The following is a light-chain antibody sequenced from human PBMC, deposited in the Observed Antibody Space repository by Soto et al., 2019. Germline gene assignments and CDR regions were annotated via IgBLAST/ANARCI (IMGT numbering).Light chain of an antibody. CDR3: QQSYNTLIT. CDR2: AAS. Sequence: DIQMTQSPSSLSASVGDRVTITCRASQSISIYINWYQQKPGKAPKLLIFAASSLQSGVPSRFSGSGSGTDFTLTISTLQPDDFATYYCQQSYNTLITFGQGTRWRL. CDR1: QSISIY. J-gene: IGKJ5*01. V-gene: IGKV1-39*01.